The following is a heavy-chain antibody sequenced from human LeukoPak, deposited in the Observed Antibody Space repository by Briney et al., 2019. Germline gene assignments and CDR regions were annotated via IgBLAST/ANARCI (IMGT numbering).Heavy chain of an antibody. V-gene: IGHV5-51*01. D-gene: IGHD2-15*01. CDR1: GYSFTSYW. CDR2: IYPGDSDT. CDR3: ARDVNAAGDAFDI. Sequence: GESLKISCKGSGYSFTSYWIGWVRQMPGKGLEWMGIIYPGDSDTKYSPSFQGQVSISADKSISTAYLQWNSLKASDTAMYYCARDVNAAGDAFDIWGQGTMVTVSS. J-gene: IGHJ3*02.